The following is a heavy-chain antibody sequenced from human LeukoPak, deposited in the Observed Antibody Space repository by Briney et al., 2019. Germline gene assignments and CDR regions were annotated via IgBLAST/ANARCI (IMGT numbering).Heavy chain of an antibody. CDR2: IYYSGST. Sequence: SETLSLTCAVYGGSFSGYYWSWIRQHPGKGLEWIGYIYYSGSTYYNPSLKSRVTISVDTSKNQFSLKLSSVTAADTAVYYCAREPQPQRWLQLEAFDIWGQGTMVTVSS. D-gene: IGHD5-12*01. J-gene: IGHJ3*02. CDR1: GGSFSGYY. V-gene: IGHV4-31*11. CDR3: AREPQPQRWLQLEAFDI.